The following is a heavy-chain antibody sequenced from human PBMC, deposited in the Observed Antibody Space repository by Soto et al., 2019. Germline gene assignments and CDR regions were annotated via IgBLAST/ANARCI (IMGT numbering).Heavy chain of an antibody. CDR3: VRSALGYCSGMSCRAAYYFDL. CDR2: INPRSGGT. Sequence: QVQLLQSGAEVKKPGASVKVSCKASGYTFNEYYIHWVRQAPGQGHEWMGWINPRSGGTRYVQKFEGRVTLTRDTSIGTAYLELTRLRSDDTAVFYCVRSALGYCSGMSCRAAYYFDLWGRGTHVTVSS. CDR1: GYTFNEYY. V-gene: IGHV1-2*02. J-gene: IGHJ2*01. D-gene: IGHD2-2*01.